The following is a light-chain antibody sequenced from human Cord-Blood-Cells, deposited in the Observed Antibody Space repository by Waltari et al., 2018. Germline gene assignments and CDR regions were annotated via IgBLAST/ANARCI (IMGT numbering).Light chain of an antibody. J-gene: IGLJ1*01. V-gene: IGLV3-21*04. CDR1: NIGSKS. CDR3: QVWDSSSDHYV. Sequence: SYVLTQPPSVSVAPGKTARITCGGNNIGSKSVHWYQQKPGQAPVLVIYYVSDRPSGIPERFSGSNSGNTATLTISRVEAGDEADYYCQVWDSSSDHYVFGTGTKVTVL. CDR2: YVS.